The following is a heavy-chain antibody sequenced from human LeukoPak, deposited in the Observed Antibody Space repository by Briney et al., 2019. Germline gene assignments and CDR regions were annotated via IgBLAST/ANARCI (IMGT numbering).Heavy chain of an antibody. J-gene: IGHJ4*02. V-gene: IGHV1-69*13. CDR2: IIPIFGTA. CDR1: GGTFSSYV. D-gene: IGHD6-13*01. Sequence: GASVKVSCKAFGGTFSSYVISWVRQAPGQGLEWMGGIIPIFGTANYAQKFQGRVTITADESTSTAYMELSSLRSEDTAVYYCARDGQQLDQDYFDYWGQGTLVTVSS. CDR3: ARDGQQLDQDYFDY.